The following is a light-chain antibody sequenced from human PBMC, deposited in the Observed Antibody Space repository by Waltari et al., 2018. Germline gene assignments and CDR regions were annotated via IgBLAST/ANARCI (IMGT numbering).Light chain of an antibody. CDR3: QQYNNWPRT. CDR1: QSVGSN. J-gene: IGKJ1*01. CDR2: GAS. Sequence: EIVMTQSLATLSVSPGERATLSCRASQSVGSNLAWYHQRPGQAPRLLIYGASTRATGIPARFSGSGSGTEFTLTISSMQSEDFAVYYCQQYNNWPRTFGQGTKVEIK. V-gene: IGKV3-15*01.